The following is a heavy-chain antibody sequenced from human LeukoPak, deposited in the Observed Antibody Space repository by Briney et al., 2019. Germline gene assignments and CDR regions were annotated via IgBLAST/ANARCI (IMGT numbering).Heavy chain of an antibody. J-gene: IGHJ3*02. Sequence: SVKVSCKASGGTFISYAISWVRQAPGQGLEWMGGIIPIFGTANYAQKFQGRVTITADESTSTAYMELSSLRSEDTAVYYCAREDGGAEDAFDIWGQGTMVTVSS. CDR1: GGTFISYA. CDR3: AREDGGAEDAFDI. CDR2: IIPIFGTA. D-gene: IGHD4-23*01. V-gene: IGHV1-69*13.